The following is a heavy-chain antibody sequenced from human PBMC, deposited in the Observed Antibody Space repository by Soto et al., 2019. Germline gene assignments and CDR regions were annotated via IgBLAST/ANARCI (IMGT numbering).Heavy chain of an antibody. CDR1: GGSISSGDYY. J-gene: IGHJ5*02. Sequence: SETLSLTSTVSGGSISSGDYYWSWIRQPPGKGLEWIGYIYYSGSTYYNPSLKSRVTISVDTSKNQFSLKLSSVTAADTAVYYCAGGEGKRIDPWGHGTLVTVSS. V-gene: IGHV4-30-4*01. CDR2: IYYSGST. CDR3: AGGEGKRIDP.